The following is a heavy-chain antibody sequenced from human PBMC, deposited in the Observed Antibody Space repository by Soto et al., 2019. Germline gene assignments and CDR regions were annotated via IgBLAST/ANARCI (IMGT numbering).Heavy chain of an antibody. CDR3: SRQKGTGYYYDSSGLTRTPDAFDI. D-gene: IGHD3-22*01. CDR2: IYYSGST. J-gene: IGHJ3*02. V-gene: IGHV4-39*01. CDR1: GGSISSSSYY. Sequence: SETLSLTCTVSGGSISSSSYYWGWIRQPPGKGLEWIGSIYYSGSTYYNPSLKSRVTISVDTSKNQFSLKLSSVTAADTAVYYCSRQKGTGYYYDSSGLTRTPDAFDIGRQGRIVTVSS.